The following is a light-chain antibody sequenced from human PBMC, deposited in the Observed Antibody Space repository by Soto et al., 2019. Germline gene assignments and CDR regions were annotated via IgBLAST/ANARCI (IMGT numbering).Light chain of an antibody. V-gene: IGKV3-11*01. CDR1: QSVSSY. Sequence: EIVLTQSPATLSLSPGERATLSCRASQSVSSYLAWYQQKAGQAPRLLIYDASNSATGIPARFSGSGCGTDFTLTISGLQPEDFAVYYCQQRSSWPRTFGLGTKVEI. CDR2: DAS. J-gene: IGKJ1*01. CDR3: QQRSSWPRT.